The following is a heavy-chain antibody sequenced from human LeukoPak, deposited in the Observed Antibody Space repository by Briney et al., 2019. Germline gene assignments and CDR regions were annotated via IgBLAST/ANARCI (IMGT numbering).Heavy chain of an antibody. D-gene: IGHD6-13*01. J-gene: IGHJ4*02. CDR2: MNPNSGNT. CDR1: GYTFTSYD. CDR3: ARGQGSSSWSLGNFDY. Sequence: ASVKVSCKASGYTFTSYDINWVRQATGQGLELMGWMNPNSGNTGYAQKFQGRVTITTDTSISTVYMELGGLRSEDTAVYYCARGQGSSSWSLGNFDYWGQGTLVTVSS. V-gene: IGHV1-8*02.